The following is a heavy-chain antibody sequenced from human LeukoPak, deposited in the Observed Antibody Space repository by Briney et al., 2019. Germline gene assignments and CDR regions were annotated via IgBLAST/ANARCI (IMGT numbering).Heavy chain of an antibody. Sequence: PGRSLRLSCAASGFAFDDYAMHWVRQAPGKGLEWVSGISWNSGSISYADSVKGRFTISRDNAKNSLYLQMNSLRAEDMALYYCAKALNEWLGAFDIWGQGTMVTVSS. CDR3: AKALNEWLGAFDI. J-gene: IGHJ3*02. D-gene: IGHD3-3*01. CDR2: ISWNSGSI. CDR1: GFAFDDYA. V-gene: IGHV3-9*03.